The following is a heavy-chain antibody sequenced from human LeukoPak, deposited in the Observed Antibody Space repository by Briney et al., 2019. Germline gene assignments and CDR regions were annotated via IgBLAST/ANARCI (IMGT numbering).Heavy chain of an antibody. CDR1: GFTFSSYS. CDR3: ARDKRGYGSGSYLTNWFDP. V-gene: IGHV3-21*01. D-gene: IGHD3-10*01. J-gene: IGHJ5*02. CDR2: ISSSSSCI. Sequence: GGSLRLSCAASGFTFSSYSMNWVRQAPGKGLEWVSSISSSSSCIYYADSVKGRFTISRDNAKNSLYLQMNSLRAEDTAVYYCARDKRGYGSGSYLTNWFDPWGQGTLVTVSS.